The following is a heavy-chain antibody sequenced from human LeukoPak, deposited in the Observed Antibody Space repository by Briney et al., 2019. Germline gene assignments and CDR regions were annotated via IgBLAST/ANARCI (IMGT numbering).Heavy chain of an antibody. CDR1: GGSISSSSYY. CDR2: IYYSGST. J-gene: IGHJ5*02. Sequence: PSETLSLTCTVSGGSISSSSYYWGWIRQPPGKGLEWIGSIYYSGSTYYNPSLKSRVTISVDTSKNQFSLKLSSVTAADTAVYYCARREIIYSYGSTAVDWFDPWGQGTLVTVSS. CDR3: ARREIIYSYGSTAVDWFDP. D-gene: IGHD5-18*01. V-gene: IGHV4-39*07.